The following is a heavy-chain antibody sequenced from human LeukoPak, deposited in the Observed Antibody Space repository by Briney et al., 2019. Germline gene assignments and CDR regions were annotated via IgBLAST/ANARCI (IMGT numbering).Heavy chain of an antibody. CDR3: AREEYYDTSASTNFDY. V-gene: IGHV7-4-1*02. J-gene: IGHJ4*02. CDR1: GYIFTNYA. CDR2: INTNTGKP. D-gene: IGHD3-22*01. Sequence: ASVKVSCTASGYIFTNYAINWVRQAPGQGLEWMGWINTNTGKPTYAQGFTGRFVFSLDTSVSTAYLQISGLKAQDTAFYYCAREEYYDTSASTNFDYWGQGTQVTVSS.